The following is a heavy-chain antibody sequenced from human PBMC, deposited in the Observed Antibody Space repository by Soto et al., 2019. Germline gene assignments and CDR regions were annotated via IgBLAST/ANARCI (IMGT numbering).Heavy chain of an antibody. CDR3: ARELFGRSVWFDP. J-gene: IGHJ5*02. V-gene: IGHV4-59*01. CDR2: IYYSGST. D-gene: IGHD3-10*01. CDR1: DGSISSYY. Sequence: SETLSLTCTVSDGSISSYYWSWIRQPPGKGLEWIGYIYYSGSTNHNPSLKSRVTISVDMPKNQFSLKLSSVTAADTAVYYCARELFGRSVWFDPWGQGTLVTVS.